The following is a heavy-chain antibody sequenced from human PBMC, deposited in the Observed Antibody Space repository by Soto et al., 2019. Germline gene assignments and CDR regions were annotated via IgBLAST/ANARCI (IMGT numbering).Heavy chain of an antibody. CDR3: ARHSLALRKNNWFDP. D-gene: IGHD3-3*02. CDR2: IFYLGSS. J-gene: IGHJ5*02. V-gene: IGHV4-39*01. Sequence: SETLSLTCTVSGDSIISGDFYWGWVRQPPGKGLEWIGSIFYLGSSYYNPSLKSRVTMSVDTSKNQFSLRLRSVTAADTALYFCARHSLALRKNNWFDPWGQGIMVTVSS. CDR1: GDSIISGDFY.